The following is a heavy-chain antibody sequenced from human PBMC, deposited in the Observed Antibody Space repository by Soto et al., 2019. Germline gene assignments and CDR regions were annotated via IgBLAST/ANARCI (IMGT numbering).Heavy chain of an antibody. CDR2: IHQSGNT. J-gene: IGHJ4*02. Sequence: QLQLQESGSRLVKPSQTLSLTCAVSGDFMNSADYSWAWIRQPPGKGLEWIGYIHQSGNTYSNPALRSRVTMSVVMSKNQFSLKLSSVTATDTAVYYCARQVVVTSYYFDFWGQGSLVTVSS. CDR1: GDFMNSADYS. CDR3: ARQVVVTSYYFDF. V-gene: IGHV4-30-2*01. D-gene: IGHD2-2*01.